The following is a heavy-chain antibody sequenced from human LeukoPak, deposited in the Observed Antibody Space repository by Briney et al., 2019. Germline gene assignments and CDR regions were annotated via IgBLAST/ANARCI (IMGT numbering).Heavy chain of an antibody. CDR1: GFTFSSYG. V-gene: IGHV3-30*02. D-gene: IGHD3-10*01. Sequence: GGSLRLSCAASGFTFSSYGMHWVRQAPGKGLEWVAVIWYDGSNKYYADSVKGRFTISRDNSKNTMYLQMNSLRAEDTAVYYCAKEYDSGGYGANFDYWGQGTLVTVSS. CDR3: AKEYDSGGYGANFDY. J-gene: IGHJ4*02. CDR2: IWYDGSNK.